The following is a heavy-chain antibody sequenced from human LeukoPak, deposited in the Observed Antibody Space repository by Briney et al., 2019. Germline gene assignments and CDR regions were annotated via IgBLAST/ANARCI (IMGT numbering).Heavy chain of an antibody. CDR1: GFTFSSYA. Sequence: PGGSLRLSCAASGFTFSSYAMSWVRQAPGKGLEWVSVISGSGGSIYYADSVKGRFTISRDNSRNTLNLQMNSLRAEDTAVYYCAKVNYYDSSGYFRGFDYWGQGTLVTVSS. CDR3: AKVNYYDSSGYFRGFDY. D-gene: IGHD3-22*01. J-gene: IGHJ4*02. V-gene: IGHV3-23*01. CDR2: ISGSGGSI.